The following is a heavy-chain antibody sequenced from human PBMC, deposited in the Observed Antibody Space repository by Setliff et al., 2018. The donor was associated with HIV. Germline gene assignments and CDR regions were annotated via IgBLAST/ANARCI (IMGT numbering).Heavy chain of an antibody. J-gene: IGHJ5*02. CDR2: IIPILGIP. CDR1: GGALISHT. D-gene: IGHD2-2*02. CDR3: AKEQEIGSYLDP. Sequence: SVKVSCKASGGALISHTFTWVRQAPGQGLEWMGRIIPILGIPNYAQNFQGRLTISADKSTRTAYLELSSLRSDDSAVYFCAKEQEIGSYLDPWGQGTLVTVS. V-gene: IGHV1-69*04.